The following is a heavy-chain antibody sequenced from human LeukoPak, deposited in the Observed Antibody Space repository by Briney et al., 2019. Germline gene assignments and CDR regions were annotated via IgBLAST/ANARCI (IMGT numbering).Heavy chain of an antibody. CDR1: GGSFSGYY. CDR2: INHSGST. V-gene: IGHV4-34*01. D-gene: IGHD3-9*01. CDR3: ARGRARGVLRYFAFDP. J-gene: IGHJ5*02. Sequence: SETLSLTCAVYGGSFSGYYWSWIRQPPGKGLEWIGEINHSGSTNYNPSLKSRVTISVDTSKNQFSLKLSSVTAADTAVYYCARGRARGVLRYFAFDPWGQGTLVIVSS.